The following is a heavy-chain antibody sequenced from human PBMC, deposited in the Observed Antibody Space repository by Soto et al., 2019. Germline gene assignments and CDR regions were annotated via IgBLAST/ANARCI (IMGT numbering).Heavy chain of an antibody. CDR1: GFTFSTYG. V-gene: IGHV3-33*01. CDR2: VRYDGRAE. Sequence: QVQLVGSGGGVVQPGTSLRLSCAASGFTFSTYGMHWVRQAPGKGLEYVAGVRYDGRAEYYVDSVRGRFTISRDNYKNMLSLQMSSLRAEDTAVYYCAREFFAAVYAAHFDHWGQGTPFTVSS. J-gene: IGHJ4*02. CDR3: AREFFAAVYAAHFDH. D-gene: IGHD2-8*01.